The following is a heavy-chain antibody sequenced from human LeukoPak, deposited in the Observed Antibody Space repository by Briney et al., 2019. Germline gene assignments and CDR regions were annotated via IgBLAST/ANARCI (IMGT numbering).Heavy chain of an antibody. J-gene: IGHJ4*02. Sequence: GGSLRLSCAASGFTFSNYGIHWVRQAPGKGLEWVAFIRYDGSNKEYADSVKGRFTISRDNSKNTLYLQMNSLRTEDTAVYYCAKDSVVAASTPGFWGQGTLVTVSS. CDR1: GFTFSNYG. CDR2: IRYDGSNK. D-gene: IGHD2-15*01. V-gene: IGHV3-30*02. CDR3: AKDSVVAASTPGF.